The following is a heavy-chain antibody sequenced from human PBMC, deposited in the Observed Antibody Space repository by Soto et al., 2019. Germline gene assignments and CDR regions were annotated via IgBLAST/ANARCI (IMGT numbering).Heavy chain of an antibody. CDR1: GYTFTSYG. CDR3: ARDLITMVRGVTDYHYGMDV. V-gene: IGHV1-18*01. Sequence: ASVKVSCKASGYTFTSYGISWVRQAPGQGLEWMGWISAYNGNTNYAQKLQGRVTMTTDTSTSTAYMELRSLRSDDTAVYYCARDLITMVRGVTDYHYGMDVWGQGTTVTVSS. CDR2: ISAYNGNT. D-gene: IGHD3-10*01. J-gene: IGHJ6*02.